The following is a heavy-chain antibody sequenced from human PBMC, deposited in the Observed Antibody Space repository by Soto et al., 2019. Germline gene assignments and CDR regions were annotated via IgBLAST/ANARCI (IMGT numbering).Heavy chain of an antibody. CDR1: GFTFSSYG. V-gene: IGHV3-30*18. Sequence: PGGSLRLSCAASGFTFSSYGMHWVRQAPGKGLEWVAVISYDGSNKYYADSVKGRFTISRDNSKNTLYLQMNSLRAEDTAVYYCAKDKYDFWSGYYYYGMDVWGQGTTVTVSS. J-gene: IGHJ6*02. D-gene: IGHD3-3*01. CDR2: ISYDGSNK. CDR3: AKDKYDFWSGYYYYGMDV.